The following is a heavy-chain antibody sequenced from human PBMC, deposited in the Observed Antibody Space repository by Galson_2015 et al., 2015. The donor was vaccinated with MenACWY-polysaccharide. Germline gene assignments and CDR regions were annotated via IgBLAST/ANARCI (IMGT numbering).Heavy chain of an antibody. CDR1: GYTFTSYD. J-gene: IGHJ4*02. D-gene: IGHD3-3*01. Sequence: SVKVSCKASGYTFTSYDINWVRQATGQGLEWVGWMNPNSGNTGYAQKFQGRVTMTRNTSISTAYMELSSLRSEDTAVYYCARAVRITIFGVVTSYYFDYWGQGTLVTVSS. V-gene: IGHV1-8*01. CDR2: MNPNSGNT. CDR3: ARAVRITIFGVVTSYYFDY.